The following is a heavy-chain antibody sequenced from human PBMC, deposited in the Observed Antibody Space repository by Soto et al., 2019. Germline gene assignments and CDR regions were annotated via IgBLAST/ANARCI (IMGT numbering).Heavy chain of an antibody. V-gene: IGHV3-74*01. J-gene: IGHJ4*02. Sequence: EVQLLESGGDLVQRGGSLRLSCAASGFPFSSYWMHWVRHTPGKGLDWVARISGAGVTTYYADSVTGRFTASRDNAKNTRSLQLSGLRAEDTAVYYCAREFYGLLTGYYTDYWGPGTLVSVSS. CDR1: GFPFSSYW. D-gene: IGHD3-9*01. CDR3: AREFYGLLTGYYTDY. CDR2: ISGAGVTT.